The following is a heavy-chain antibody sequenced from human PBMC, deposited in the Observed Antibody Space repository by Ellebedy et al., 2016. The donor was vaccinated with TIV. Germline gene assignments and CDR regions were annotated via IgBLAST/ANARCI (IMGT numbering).Heavy chain of an antibody. V-gene: IGHV3-11*06. J-gene: IGHJ4*02. CDR1: GFIFSDYY. Sequence: GGSLRLSCAASGFIFSDYYMSWIRQAPGKGLEWVSYISSSSTYTNYADSVKGRFTISRDNAKNSLYLQMNSLRAEDTAIYYCARDGITMILVVTHFDYWGQGTLVTVSS. CDR3: ARDGITMILVVTHFDY. CDR2: ISSSSTYT. D-gene: IGHD3-22*01.